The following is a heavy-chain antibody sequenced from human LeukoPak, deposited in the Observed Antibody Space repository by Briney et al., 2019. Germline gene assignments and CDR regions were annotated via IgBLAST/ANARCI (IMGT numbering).Heavy chain of an antibody. CDR1: GFTFSSYA. D-gene: IGHD6-13*01. Sequence: PGGSLRLSCAASGFTFSSYAMSWVRQAPGKGLEWVSAISGSGGSTYYADSVKGRFTISRDNSKNTLYLQMNSLRAEDTAVYYCAKGRIGYSSSWYDYWGQGTLVTVSS. V-gene: IGHV3-23*01. CDR3: AKGRIGYSSSWYDY. CDR2: ISGSGGST. J-gene: IGHJ4*02.